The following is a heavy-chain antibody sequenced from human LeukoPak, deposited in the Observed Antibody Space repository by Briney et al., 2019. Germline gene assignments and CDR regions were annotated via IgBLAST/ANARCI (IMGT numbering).Heavy chain of an antibody. CDR2: IYPANSDT. CDR1: GYNFITYW. J-gene: IGHJ6*02. V-gene: IGHV5-51*01. CDR3: ARHRVDSSSPRGMDV. D-gene: IGHD6-13*01. Sequence: ESLKLSRKGSGYNFITYWIGWVRQMPRKGLEYMGIIYPANSDTRYSPSFQGQLTFSVDKSISTAYLQWSSLKASDTAMYYCARHRVDSSSPRGMDVWGQGTTVTVSS.